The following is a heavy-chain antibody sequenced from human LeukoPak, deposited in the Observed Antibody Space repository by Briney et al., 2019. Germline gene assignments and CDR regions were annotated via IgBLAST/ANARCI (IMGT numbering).Heavy chain of an antibody. CDR3: AKEAFYSTSSGTLSY. CDR2: IGDSGVIT. J-gene: IGHJ4*02. CDR1: GFTFSSSA. Sequence: GGSLRLSCAASGFTFSSSAMNWVRQAPGKGLEGVSTIGDSGVITYSADSVKGRFTISRDKSKNHLYLQMNSLRAEDTAVYYCAKEAFYSTSSGTLSYWGQGTLVSVSS. D-gene: IGHD6-6*01. V-gene: IGHV3-23*01.